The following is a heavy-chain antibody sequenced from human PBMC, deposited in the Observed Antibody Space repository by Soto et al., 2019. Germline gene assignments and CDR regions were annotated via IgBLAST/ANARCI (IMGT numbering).Heavy chain of an antibody. CDR2: IYYSGST. V-gene: IGHV4-31*03. CDR3: ARWPQLKPRFDY. J-gene: IGHJ4*02. Sequence: QVQLQESGPGLVKPSQTLSLTCTVSGGSISSGGYYWSWIRQHPGKGLEWVGYIYYSGSTYYNPSLKSRVTIPVDTSKTQFPLKLSSVTAADTAVYSCARWPQLKPRFDYWGQGTLVTVSS. D-gene: IGHD1-1*01. CDR1: GGSISSGGYY.